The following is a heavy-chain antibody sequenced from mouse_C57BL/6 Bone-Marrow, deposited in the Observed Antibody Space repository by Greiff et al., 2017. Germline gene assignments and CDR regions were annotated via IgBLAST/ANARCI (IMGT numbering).Heavy chain of an antibody. V-gene: IGHV1-4*01. Sequence: VQLQQSGAELARPGASVKMSCKASGYTFTSYTMHWVKQRPGQGLEWIGYINPSSGYTKYNQKFKDKATLTADKSSSTAYMQLSSLTSEDSAVYYCARGLWLRYYAMDYWGQGASVTVSS. CDR2: INPSSGYT. CDR1: GYTFTSYT. CDR3: ARGLWLRYYAMDY. J-gene: IGHJ4*01. D-gene: IGHD2-2*01.